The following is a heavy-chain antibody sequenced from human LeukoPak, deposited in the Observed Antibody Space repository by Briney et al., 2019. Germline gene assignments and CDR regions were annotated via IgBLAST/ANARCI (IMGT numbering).Heavy chain of an antibody. V-gene: IGHV4-59*01. D-gene: IGHD3-3*01. J-gene: IGHJ5*02. CDR2: IYYSGST. CDR3: ARGRFLAMHWFDP. CDR1: GGSISSYY. Sequence: SETLSLTCTVSGGSISSYYWSWIRQPPGKGLEWIGCIYYSGSTNYNPSLKSRVTISVDTSKNQFSLKLSSVTAADTAVYYCARGRFLAMHWFDPWGQGTLVTVSS.